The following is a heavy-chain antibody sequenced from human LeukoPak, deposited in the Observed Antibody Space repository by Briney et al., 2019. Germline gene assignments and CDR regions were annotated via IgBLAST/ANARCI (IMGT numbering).Heavy chain of an antibody. CDR2: IYPGDSDT. V-gene: IGHV5-51*01. D-gene: IGHD3-10*01. Sequence: GESLKISCKGAGYSFTSYWIGCVRQMPGKGLEWMGIIYPGDSDTRYSPSFQGQVTISSDKSISTAYLQRSSLKASDTAMYYCARHSGSTTRLGYYYYYMDVWGKGTTVTVSS. J-gene: IGHJ6*03. CDR3: ARHSGSTTRLGYYYYYMDV. CDR1: GYSFTSYW.